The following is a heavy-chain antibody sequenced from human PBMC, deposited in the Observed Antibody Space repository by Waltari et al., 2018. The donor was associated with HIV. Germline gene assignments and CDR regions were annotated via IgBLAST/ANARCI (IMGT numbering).Heavy chain of an antibody. CDR3: ARHYDSSGYYYGDAFDI. V-gene: IGHV4-59*01. Sequence: QVQLQESGPGLVKPSETLSLTCTVSGGSISSYYWSWIRQPPGKGLEWIGYIYYSGSTNYNPSLKSRVTISIDTSKNQFSLKLSSVTAADTAIYYCARHYDSSGYYYGDAFDIWGQGTMVTVSS. J-gene: IGHJ3*02. CDR2: IYYSGST. D-gene: IGHD3-22*01. CDR1: GGSISSYY.